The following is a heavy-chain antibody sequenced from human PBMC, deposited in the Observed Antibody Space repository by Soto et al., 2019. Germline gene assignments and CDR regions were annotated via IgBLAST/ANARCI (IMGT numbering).Heavy chain of an antibody. CDR1: GGSISSYY. V-gene: IGHV4-59*01. CDR3: ARADYESTGYLDDAFDI. D-gene: IGHD3-22*01. J-gene: IGHJ3*02. CDR2: TYYSGTT. Sequence: QVHLQASGPGLVKPSETLALTCTVSGGSISSYYWSWTRHPPGKGLEWIGDTYYSGTTHYNPSLKSRVTIAIESNNRFSLKVTAVTAADTAVYYCARADYESTGYLDDAFDIWGQGTMVTVSS.